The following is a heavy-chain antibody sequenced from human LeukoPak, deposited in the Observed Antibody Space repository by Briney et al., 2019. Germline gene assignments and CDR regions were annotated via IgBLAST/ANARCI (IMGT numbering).Heavy chain of an antibody. Sequence: GGSLKLSCVASGFTFSGAAIHWVRQAPGKGLEWVSAISGSGGSTYYADSVKGRFTISRDNSKNTLYLQMNSLRAEDTAVYYCAKSHYDYVWGSFDYWGQGTLVTVSS. CDR1: GFTFSGAA. V-gene: IGHV3-23*01. CDR3: AKSHYDYVWGSFDY. CDR2: ISGSGGST. J-gene: IGHJ4*02. D-gene: IGHD3-16*01.